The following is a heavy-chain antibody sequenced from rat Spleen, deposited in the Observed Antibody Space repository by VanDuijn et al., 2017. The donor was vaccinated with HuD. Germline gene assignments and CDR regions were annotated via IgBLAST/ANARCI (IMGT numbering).Heavy chain of an antibody. V-gene: IGHV5-29*01. D-gene: IGHD1-7*01. CDR1: GFTFSDYY. CDR3: TRQGTMGVEGFAY. Sequence: EVQLVESGGDLVQPGRSLKLSCAASGFTFSDYYMAWVRQAPTKGLEWVATISYDGSSTYYRDSVKGRFTISRDNAKSTLYLQMDSLRSEDTATYYCTRQGTMGVEGFAYWGQGTLVTVSS. J-gene: IGHJ3*01. CDR2: ISYDGSST.